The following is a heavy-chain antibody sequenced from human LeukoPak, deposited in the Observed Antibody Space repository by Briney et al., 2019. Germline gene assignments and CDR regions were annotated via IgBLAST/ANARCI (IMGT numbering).Heavy chain of an antibody. Sequence: GASVKVSCKASGYTFTSYGISWVRQAPGQGLEWMGWTSAYNGNTNYAQKLQGRVTMTTDTSTSTAYMELRSLRSDDTAVYYCARLGVAYYYYYGMDVWGQGTTVTVSS. CDR2: TSAYNGNT. D-gene: IGHD1-26*01. CDR3: ARLGVAYYYYYGMDV. J-gene: IGHJ6*02. V-gene: IGHV1-18*01. CDR1: GYTFTSYG.